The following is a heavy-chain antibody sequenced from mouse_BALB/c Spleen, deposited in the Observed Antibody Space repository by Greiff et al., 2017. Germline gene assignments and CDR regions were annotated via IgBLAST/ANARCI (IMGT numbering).Heavy chain of an antibody. CDR1: GFTFSSYG. J-gene: IGHJ4*01. Sequence: EVQRVESGGDLVKPGGSLKLSCAASGFTFSSYGMSWVRQTPDKRLEWVATISSGGSYTYYPDSVKGRFTISRDNAKNTLYLQMSSLKSEDTAMYYCARDLLLLLSMDYWGQGTSVTVSS. D-gene: IGHD1-1*01. CDR3: ARDLLLLLSMDY. V-gene: IGHV5-6*01. CDR2: ISSGGSYT.